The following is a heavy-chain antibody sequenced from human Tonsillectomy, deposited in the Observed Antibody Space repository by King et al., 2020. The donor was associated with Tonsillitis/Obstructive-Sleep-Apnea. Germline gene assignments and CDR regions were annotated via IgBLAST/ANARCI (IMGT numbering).Heavy chain of an antibody. V-gene: IGHV3-48*02. J-gene: IGHJ4*02. D-gene: IGHD5-18*01. Sequence: VQLVESGGGLVQPGGSLRLSCAASGFTFSSYSMNWVRQAPGKGLEWVSYISSRGSNIYYADSVKGRFTISRDNAKNSLYLQMNSLRDEDTAVYYCASLWIQVDSWGQGTLVTVSS. CDR3: ASLWIQVDS. CDR1: GFTFSSYS. CDR2: ISSRGSNI.